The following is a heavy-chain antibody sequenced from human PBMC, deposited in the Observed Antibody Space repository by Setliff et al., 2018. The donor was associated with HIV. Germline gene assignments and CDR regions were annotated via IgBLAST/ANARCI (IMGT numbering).Heavy chain of an antibody. CDR3: ARLIKHYDFWSGYYGAYYYYMDP. CDR2: ITPYNNNT. Sequence: GASVKVSCKASGYTFSTYGISWVRQAPGQGLEWMGWITPYNNNTQYTQHLQGRVTMTTDTYTSTAYMDLRSLRSDDTAVYYCARLIKHYDFWSGYYGAYYYYMDPWGQGTLVTVSS. J-gene: IGHJ5*02. CDR1: GYTFSTYG. V-gene: IGHV1-18*01. D-gene: IGHD3-3*01.